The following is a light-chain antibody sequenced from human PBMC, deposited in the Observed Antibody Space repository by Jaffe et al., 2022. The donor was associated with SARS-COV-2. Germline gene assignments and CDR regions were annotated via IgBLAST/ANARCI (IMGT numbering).Light chain of an antibody. CDR3: QQYVRSLT. Sequence: EIVLTQSPGTLSLSPGERATLSCRATQSVSSSYIAWYQQKPGQAPKLLIYGASSRATGIPDRFSGSGSGTDFTLTISRLEPEDFAVYYCQQYVRSLTFGGGTKVEIK. J-gene: IGKJ4*01. CDR1: QSVSSSY. CDR2: GAS. V-gene: IGKV3-20*01.